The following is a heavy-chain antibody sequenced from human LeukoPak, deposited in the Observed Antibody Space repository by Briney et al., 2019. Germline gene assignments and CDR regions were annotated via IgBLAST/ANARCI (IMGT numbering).Heavy chain of an antibody. CDR3: AILRWGIAAAAPFDY. D-gene: IGHD6-13*01. J-gene: IGHJ4*02. CDR2: INHSGST. V-gene: IGHV4-34*01. CDR1: GGSFSGYY. Sequence: PSETLSLTCAVYGGSFSGYYWSWTRQPPGKGLEWIGEINHSGSTNYNPSLKSRVTISVDTSKNQFSLKLSSVTAADTAVYYCAILRWGIAAAAPFDYWGQGTLVTVSS.